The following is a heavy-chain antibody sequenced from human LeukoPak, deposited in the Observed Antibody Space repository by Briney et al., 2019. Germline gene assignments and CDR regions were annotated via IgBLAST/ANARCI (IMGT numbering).Heavy chain of an antibody. D-gene: IGHD3-22*01. V-gene: IGHV3-33*01. CDR3: ARDNYYDSSGYYPYDAFDI. CDR2: IWYDGSNK. Sequence: PGGSLGLSCAASGFTFSSYGMHWVRQAPGKGLEWVAVIWYDGSNKYYADSVKGRFTISRDNSKNTLYLQMNSLRAEDTAVYYCARDNYYDSSGYYPYDAFDIWGQGTMVTVSS. CDR1: GFTFSSYG. J-gene: IGHJ3*02.